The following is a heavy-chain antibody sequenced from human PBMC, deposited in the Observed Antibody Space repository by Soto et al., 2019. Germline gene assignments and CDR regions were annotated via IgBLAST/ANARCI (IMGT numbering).Heavy chain of an antibody. J-gene: IGHJ4*02. V-gene: IGHV1-2*02. Sequence: GASVKVSCKASGYTFTGYYMHWVRQAPGQGLEWMGWINPNSGGTNYAQKFQGRVTMTRDTSISTAYMELSRLRSDDTAVYYCARWMTTVTTSNFDYWGQGTLVTVSS. CDR3: ARWMTTVTTSNFDY. CDR1: GYTFTGYY. CDR2: INPNSGGT. D-gene: IGHD4-17*01.